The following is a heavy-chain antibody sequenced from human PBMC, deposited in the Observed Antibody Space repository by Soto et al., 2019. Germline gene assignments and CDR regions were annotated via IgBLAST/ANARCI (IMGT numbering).Heavy chain of an antibody. CDR3: ARDWSPYYYDGSSSSALDY. D-gene: IGHD3-22*01. J-gene: IGHJ4*02. Sequence: PGGSLRLSCAASGFAFNTYEMNWVRQAPGKGLEWVSYISSSGSTIYYADSVKGRFTLSRDNAKNSLFLQMNSLRAEDTAVYYCARDWSPYYYDGSSSSALDYWGQGTLVTVSS. CDR2: ISSSGSTI. CDR1: GFAFNTYE. V-gene: IGHV3-48*03.